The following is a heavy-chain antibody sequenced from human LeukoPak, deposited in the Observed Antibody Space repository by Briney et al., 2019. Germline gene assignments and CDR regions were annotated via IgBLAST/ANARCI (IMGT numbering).Heavy chain of an antibody. J-gene: IGHJ3*02. V-gene: IGHV3-23*01. CDR2: ISGSGGRT. CDR3: AKWEGYYYDSSGYALTYAFDI. Sequence: GGSLRHSCAASGFTFSSYSMNWVRQAPGKGLEWVSAISGSGGRTYYADSVKGRFTISRDNSKNTLYLQMNSLRAEDTAVYYCAKWEGYYYDSSGYALTYAFDIWGQGTMVTVSS. CDR1: GFTFSSYS. D-gene: IGHD3-22*01.